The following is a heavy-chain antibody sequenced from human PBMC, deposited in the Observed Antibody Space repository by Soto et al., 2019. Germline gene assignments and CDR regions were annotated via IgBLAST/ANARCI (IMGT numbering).Heavy chain of an antibody. V-gene: IGHV3-21*01. CDR2: ISSSSSYI. J-gene: IGHJ6*02. D-gene: IGHD6-6*01. Sequence: EVQLVESGGGLVKPGGSLRLSCAASGFTFSSYSMNWVRQAPGKGLEWVSSISSSSSYIYYADSVKGRFTISRDNAKNSLYLQMNSLRAEDTAVFYGARATRIAARPITFMDVWGQGTTVTVSS. CDR3: ARATRIAARPITFMDV. CDR1: GFTFSSYS.